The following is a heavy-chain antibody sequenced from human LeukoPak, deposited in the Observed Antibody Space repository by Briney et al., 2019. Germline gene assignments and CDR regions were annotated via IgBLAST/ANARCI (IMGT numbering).Heavy chain of an antibody. D-gene: IGHD2-21*01. J-gene: IGHJ5*02. CDR2: IRYGVST. CDR3: ATDWGGIDCFDP. Sequence: SETLSLTCTVSGASISSNSFFWGWLRQPPGRGLEWIGTIRYGVSTYYNPSLKSRVSISADTSKNQFSLELSSVTAADTAVYYCATDWGGIDCFDPWGQGTLVTVSS. CDR1: GASISSNSFF. V-gene: IGHV4-39*01.